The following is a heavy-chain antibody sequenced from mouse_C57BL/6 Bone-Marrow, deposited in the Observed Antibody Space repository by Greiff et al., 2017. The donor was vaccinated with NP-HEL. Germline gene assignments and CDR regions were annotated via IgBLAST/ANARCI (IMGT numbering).Heavy chain of an antibody. CDR3: ARRSSNWDGTTWFAY. J-gene: IGHJ3*01. CDR2: INPSSGYT. CDR1: GYTFTSYW. Sequence: QVHLQQSGAELAKPGASVKLSCKASGYTFTSYWMHWVNQRPGQGLEWIGYINPSSGYTKYTQKFKDKATLTADKSSSTAYMQLSSLTYEDSAVYYCARRSSNWDGTTWFAYWGQGTLVTVSA. D-gene: IGHD4-1*01. V-gene: IGHV1-7*01.